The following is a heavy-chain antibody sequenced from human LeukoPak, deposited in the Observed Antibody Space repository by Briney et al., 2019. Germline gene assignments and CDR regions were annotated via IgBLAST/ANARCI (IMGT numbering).Heavy chain of an antibody. J-gene: IGHJ4*02. CDR2: ISSGSTI. Sequence: GGSLRLSCAASGFTFSDYYMSWIRQAPGKGLEWVSYISSGSTIYYADSVKGRFTISRDNAKNSLYLQMNSLRAEDTAVYYCARDDYWGQGTLVTVSS. CDR3: ARDDY. V-gene: IGHV3-11*01. CDR1: GFTFSDYY.